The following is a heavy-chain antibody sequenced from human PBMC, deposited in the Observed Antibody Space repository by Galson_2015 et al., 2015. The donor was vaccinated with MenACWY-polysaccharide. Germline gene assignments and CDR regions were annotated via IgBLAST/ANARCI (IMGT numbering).Heavy chain of an antibody. Sequence: ETLSLTCTVSGGSISSSSYYWGWIRQPPGKGLEWIGSIYYSGSTYYNPSLKSRVTISVDTSKNQFSLKLSSVTAADTAVYYCATQYYYDSSNPFDYWGQGTLVTVSS. CDR1: GGSISSSSYY. CDR3: ATQYYYDSSNPFDY. CDR2: IYYSGST. D-gene: IGHD3-22*01. J-gene: IGHJ4*02. V-gene: IGHV4-39*01.